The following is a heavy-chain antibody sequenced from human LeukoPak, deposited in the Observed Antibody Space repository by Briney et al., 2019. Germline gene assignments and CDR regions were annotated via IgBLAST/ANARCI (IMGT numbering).Heavy chain of an antibody. V-gene: IGHV4-31*03. CDR1: GGSISSGGYY. D-gene: IGHD3-10*01. Sequence: SETLSLTCTVSGGSISSGGYYWSWIRQHPGKGLEWIGYIYYSGSTYYNPSLKSRVTISVDTSKNQFSLKLGSVTAADTAVYYCARDRMSGGYFDYWGQGTLVTVSS. CDR2: IYYSGST. CDR3: ARDRMSGGYFDY. J-gene: IGHJ4*02.